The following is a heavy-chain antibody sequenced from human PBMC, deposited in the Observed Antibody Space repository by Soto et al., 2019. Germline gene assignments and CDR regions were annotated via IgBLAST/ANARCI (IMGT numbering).Heavy chain of an antibody. V-gene: IGHV3-23*01. J-gene: IGHJ4*02. CDR3: AKRIMATIGHFDS. CDR1: GFTFSSYA. Sequence: PGGSPRLSCAASGFTFSSYAMSWVRPAPGKGLEWVSSISGIGHSTYYADSVKGRFTIPRDNSKNTLFLQMSSLRAEDTAVYYCAKRIMATIGHFDSWGQGTLVTVS. D-gene: IGHD5-12*01. CDR2: ISGIGHST.